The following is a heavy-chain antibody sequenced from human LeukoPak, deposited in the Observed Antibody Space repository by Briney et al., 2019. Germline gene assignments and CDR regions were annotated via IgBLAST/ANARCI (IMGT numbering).Heavy chain of an antibody. CDR3: ARRGKKGGARQDAFDI. V-gene: IGHV1-46*01. CDR2: INPSGGST. CDR1: GYTFTSYY. Sequence: ASVKVSCKASGYTFTSYYMHWVRQAPGQGLEWMGIINPSGGSTSYAQKFQGRVTMTRDTSTSTVYMELSRLRSDDTAVYYCARRGKKGGARQDAFDIWGQGTMVTVSS. J-gene: IGHJ3*02. D-gene: IGHD1-1*01.